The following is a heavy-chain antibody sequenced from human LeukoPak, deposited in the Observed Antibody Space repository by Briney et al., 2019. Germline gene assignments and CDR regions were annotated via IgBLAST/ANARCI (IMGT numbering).Heavy chain of an antibody. CDR2: IYYSGST. CDR3: ASLRGYSYVFGY. Sequence: SETLSLTGTGSGGSISRHYWSWIRQPPGKGLEWIGYIYYSGSTNYNPSLKSRVTISVDTSKNQFSLKLSSVTAADTAVYYCASLRGYSYVFGYWGQGTLVTVSS. J-gene: IGHJ4*02. D-gene: IGHD5-18*01. V-gene: IGHV4-59*11. CDR1: GGSISRHY.